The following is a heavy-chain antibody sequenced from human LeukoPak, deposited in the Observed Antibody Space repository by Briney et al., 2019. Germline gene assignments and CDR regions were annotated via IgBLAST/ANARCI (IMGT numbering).Heavy chain of an antibody. CDR3: AREGGPYRPLDY. J-gene: IGHJ4*02. CDR1: GGSISSTNW. V-gene: IGHV4-4*02. CDR2: VHLSGRT. Sequence: PSETLSLTCGVSGGSISSTNWWTWVRQPPGEGLEWIGEVHLSGRTNYDPSLESRVTMSVDMSENHISLKLTSVTAADTAVYYCAREGGPYRPLDYSGQGTLVTVSS.